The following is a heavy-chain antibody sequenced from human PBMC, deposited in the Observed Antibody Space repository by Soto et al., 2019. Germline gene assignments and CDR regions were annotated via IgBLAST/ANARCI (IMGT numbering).Heavy chain of an antibody. D-gene: IGHD2-2*01. CDR1: GGSISSGGYC. V-gene: IGHV4-30-2*01. CDR2: IYHSGST. CDR3: ARVPDR. J-gene: IGHJ5*02. Sequence: SETLSLTCAVSGGSISSGGYCRSWIRQPPGKGLEWIGYIYHSGSTYYNPSLKSRITISVDRSKNQFSLKLSSVTAADTAVYYCARVPDRWGQGTLVTVPQ.